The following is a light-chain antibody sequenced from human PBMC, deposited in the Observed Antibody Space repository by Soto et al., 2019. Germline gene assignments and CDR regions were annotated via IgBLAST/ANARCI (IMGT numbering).Light chain of an antibody. CDR1: QSVSSSY. Sequence: EIVLTQSPGTLSLSPGERATLSCRASQSVSSSYLAWYQQKPGQAPRLLIYGASSRATGIPDRFSGSGSGTDFTLTISRLVPEDFAVYYCQQYGSSPPFTFGPGTKVDIK. V-gene: IGKV3-20*01. J-gene: IGKJ3*01. CDR3: QQYGSSPPFT. CDR2: GAS.